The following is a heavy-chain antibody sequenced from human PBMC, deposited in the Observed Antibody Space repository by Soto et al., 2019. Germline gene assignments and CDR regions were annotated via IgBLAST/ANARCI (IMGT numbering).Heavy chain of an antibody. Sequence: SQTLSLTCAISGDSVSNNSATWNWIRHSPSRGLEWLGRTLYRSKWFYEYAVSVTSRIIINPDTSKNQFSLQLNSVTPDDTAVYYCAREQHLRGFGCWGQGTLVTVSS. V-gene: IGHV6-1*01. CDR1: GDSVSNNSAT. J-gene: IGHJ4*02. CDR2: TLYRSKWFY. CDR3: AREQHLRGFGC. D-gene: IGHD1-1*01.